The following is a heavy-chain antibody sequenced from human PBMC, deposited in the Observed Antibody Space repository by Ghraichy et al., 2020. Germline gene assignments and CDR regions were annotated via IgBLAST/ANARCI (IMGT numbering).Heavy chain of an antibody. CDR3: AKALMGGPKYYYYYMDV. Sequence: GGSLRLSCAASGFTFSSYGMHWVRQAPGKGLEWVAVISYDGSNKYYADSVKGRFTISRDNSKNTLYLQMNSLRAEDTAVYYCAKALMGGPKYYYYYMDVWGKGTTVTVSS. CDR1: GFTFSSYG. CDR2: ISYDGSNK. J-gene: IGHJ6*03. V-gene: IGHV3-30*18. D-gene: IGHD3-16*01.